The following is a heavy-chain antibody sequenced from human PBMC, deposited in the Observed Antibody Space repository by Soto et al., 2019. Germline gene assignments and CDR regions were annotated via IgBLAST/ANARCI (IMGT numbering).Heavy chain of an antibody. D-gene: IGHD2-15*01. V-gene: IGHV4-31*03. J-gene: IGHJ4*02. CDR3: ARDNYGGRLDY. Sequence: QVQLQESGPGLLRPSQTLSLTCTVSGGSVLTGGYYWPWIGQHPGKGLEWLGKIFFSGGTHSTPPLKSRRVISIDTSNNQCSLTLSCVTAADTATYCCARDNYGGRLDYWGQGTRVTVSS. CDR2: IFFSGGT. CDR1: GGSVLTGGYY.